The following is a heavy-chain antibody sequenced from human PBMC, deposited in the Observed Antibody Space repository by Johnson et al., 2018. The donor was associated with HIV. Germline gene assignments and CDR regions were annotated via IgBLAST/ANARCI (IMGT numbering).Heavy chain of an antibody. J-gene: IGHJ3*02. Sequence: VQLVESGGGLIQPGGSLRLSCAASGFTVSSNYMYWVRQAPGKGLEWVSVIYSGGTTYYADSVKGRFIISRDISRNTVFLQMNSLRAEDTAVYYCAKDKIWGQGTMVTVSS. V-gene: IGHV3-66*01. CDR3: AKDKI. CDR1: GFTVSSNY. CDR2: IYSGGTT.